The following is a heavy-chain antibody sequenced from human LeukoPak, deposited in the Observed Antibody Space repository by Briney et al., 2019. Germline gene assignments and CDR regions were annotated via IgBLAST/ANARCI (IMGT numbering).Heavy chain of an antibody. CDR2: IYYSGST. V-gene: IGHV4-59*12. Sequence: SETLSLTCTVSGGSISSYYWSWIRQPPGKGLEWIGYIYYSGSTNYNPSLKSRVTISVDTSKNQFSLKLSSVTAADTAVYYCARGGKQWLITRGYFDYWGQGTLVTVSS. CDR3: ARGGKQWLITRGYFDY. CDR1: GGSISSYY. J-gene: IGHJ4*02. D-gene: IGHD6-19*01.